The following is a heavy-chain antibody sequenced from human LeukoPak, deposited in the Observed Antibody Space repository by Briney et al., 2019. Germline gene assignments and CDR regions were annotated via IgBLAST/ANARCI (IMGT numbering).Heavy chain of an antibody. CDR1: GFTFDNYA. J-gene: IGHJ6*03. CDR3: ARGGAPIYYYYYMDV. D-gene: IGHD3-16*01. Sequence: GGSLRLSCAASGFTFDNYAMHWVRQAPGKGLEWVSSISWNSGTIGYADSVKGRFTISRDSAKNSPYLQMNSLRPEDMALYYCARGGAPIYYYYYMDVWGKGTTVTVSS. V-gene: IGHV3-9*03. CDR2: ISWNSGTI.